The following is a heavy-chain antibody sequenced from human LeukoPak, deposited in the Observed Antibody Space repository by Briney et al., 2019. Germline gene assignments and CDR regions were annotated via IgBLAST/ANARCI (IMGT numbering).Heavy chain of an antibody. CDR1: GYTFTSYY. V-gene: IGHV1-46*01. CDR2: INPSGGST. J-gene: IGHJ5*02. CDR3: ARDNSVRDTAWWFDP. Sequence: VASVKVSCKASGYTFTSYYMHWVRQAPGQGLEWMGVINPSGGSTSYAQKFQGRVTLTRDMSTSTDYLELSSLRSEDTAVYYCARDNSVRDTAWWFDPWGQGTLVTVSS. D-gene: IGHD2-21*02.